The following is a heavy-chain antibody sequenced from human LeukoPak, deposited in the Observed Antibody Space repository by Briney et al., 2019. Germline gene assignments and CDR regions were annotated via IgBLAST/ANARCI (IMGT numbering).Heavy chain of an antibody. V-gene: IGHV1-18*01. J-gene: IGHJ4*02. D-gene: IGHD6-19*01. Sequence: ASVKVFCKASGYTFTSYGISWERQAPGQGLEWMGWISAYNGNTNYAQKLQGRVTMTTDTSTSTAYMELRSLRSDDTAAYYCARDAVPHQWLVRYFDYWGQGTLATVSS. CDR2: ISAYNGNT. CDR3: ARDAVPHQWLVRYFDY. CDR1: GYTFTSYG.